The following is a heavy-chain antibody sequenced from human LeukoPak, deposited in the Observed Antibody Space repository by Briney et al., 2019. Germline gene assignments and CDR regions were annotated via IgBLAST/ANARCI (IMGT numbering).Heavy chain of an antibody. CDR2: IYQSGST. CDR3: ARASGYSYGIFDY. D-gene: IGHD5-18*01. CDR1: YYSISSGYY. V-gene: IGHV4-38-2*02. J-gene: IGHJ4*02. Sequence: SETLSLACTVSYYSISSGYYWGWIRQSPGKGLEWTGSIYQSGSTFYNPSLKSRVTMSVDTSKNQFSLILGSVTAADTAVYYCARASGYSYGIFDYWGQGTLVTVSS.